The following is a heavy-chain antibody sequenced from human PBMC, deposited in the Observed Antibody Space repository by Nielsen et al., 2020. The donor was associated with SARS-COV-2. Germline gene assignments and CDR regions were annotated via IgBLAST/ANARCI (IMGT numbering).Heavy chain of an antibody. J-gene: IGHJ6*02. V-gene: IGHV5-51*01. CDR1: GYSFTSYW. D-gene: IGHD6-13*01. CDR2: IYPGDSDT. CDR3: ARSSSFDGMDV. Sequence: GESLKISCQGSGYSFTSYWIGWVRQMPGKGLEWVGLIYPGDSDTRSSPSFQGQVSISADKSLSTAYLQLSSLKASDTAMYYCARSSSFDGMDVWGQGTTVTVSS.